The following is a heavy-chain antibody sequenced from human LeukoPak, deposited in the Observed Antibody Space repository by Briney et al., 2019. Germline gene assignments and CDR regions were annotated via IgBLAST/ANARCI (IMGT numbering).Heavy chain of an antibody. CDR1: GFTFSSYA. V-gene: IGHV3-74*01. Sequence: PGRSLRLSCAASGFTFSSYAMHWVRQTPGKGLVWVSRINSDGSGTSYADSVKGRFTISRDNAKNTLYLQMNSLRAEDTAVYYCARGQQRWLQSGYYFDYWGQGTLVTVSS. CDR3: ARGQQRWLQSGYYFDY. D-gene: IGHD5-24*01. CDR2: INSDGSGT. J-gene: IGHJ4*02.